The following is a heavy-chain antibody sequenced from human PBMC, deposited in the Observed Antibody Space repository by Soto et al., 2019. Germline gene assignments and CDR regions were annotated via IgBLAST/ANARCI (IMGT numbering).Heavy chain of an antibody. CDR3: LREWVDTNGVHPPLGWDV. CDR1: GFTFSIYD. Sequence: EVQLVESGGGLVQPGGSLRLSCVASGFTFSIYDMHWVRQGTGKGLEWVSAIGLGGETYYSASVKGRFTISRENAKNSLYLQVNSLRADDTAIYYCLREWVDTNGVHPPLGWDVWGQGNRVTVSS. V-gene: IGHV3-13*01. J-gene: IGHJ6*02. CDR2: IGLGGET. D-gene: IGHD1-26*01.